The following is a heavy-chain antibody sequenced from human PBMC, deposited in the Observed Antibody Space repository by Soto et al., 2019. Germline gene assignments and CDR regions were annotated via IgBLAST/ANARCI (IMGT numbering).Heavy chain of an antibody. CDR2: VYWDDDK. CDR3: AYRALYSGSYWDGGYFDY. J-gene: IGHJ4*02. CDR1: GFSLHTSGVG. Sequence: QITLRESGPTRVRPTQTLSLTCTFSGFSLHTSGVGVGWIRQPPGKALEWLALVYWDDDKRYSPSLKSRLSITTDTSENQVVLTMTNMDPVDTATYSCAYRALYSGSYWDGGYFDYWGQGTLITVSS. D-gene: IGHD1-26*01. V-gene: IGHV2-5*02.